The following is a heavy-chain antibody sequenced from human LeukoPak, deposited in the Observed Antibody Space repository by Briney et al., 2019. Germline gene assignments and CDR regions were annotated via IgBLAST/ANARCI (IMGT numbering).Heavy chain of an antibody. D-gene: IGHD4-17*01. CDR3: ARDPAYGALDY. CDR2: VDPDGNTK. V-gene: IGHV3-7*01. Sequence: GGSLRLSCVASGFTFSVSWMTWVRQAPGRGLEWVGNVDPDGNTKNYVDSVKGRFTFSRDNARSSLYLQMNNLRGEDTGVYYCARDPAYGALDYWGQGTLVTVSS. CDR1: GFTFSVSW. J-gene: IGHJ4*02.